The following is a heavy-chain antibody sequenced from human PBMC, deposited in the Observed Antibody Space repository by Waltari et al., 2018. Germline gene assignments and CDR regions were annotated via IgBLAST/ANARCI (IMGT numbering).Heavy chain of an antibody. D-gene: IGHD6-19*01. CDR2: IYHSGST. V-gene: IGHV4-38-2*01. J-gene: IGHJ5*02. Sequence: QVQLQESGPGLVKPSETLSLPCAVSGYSISSGYYWGWIRPPPGKGLEWIGSIYHSGSTYYNPSLKSRVTISVDTSKNQFSLKLSSVTAADTAVYYCARAYSSGWYVLNWFDPWGQGTLVTVSS. CDR1: GYSISSGYY. CDR3: ARAYSSGWYVLNWFDP.